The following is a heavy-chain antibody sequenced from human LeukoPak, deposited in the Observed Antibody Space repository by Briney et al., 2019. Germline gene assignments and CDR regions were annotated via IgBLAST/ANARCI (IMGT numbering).Heavy chain of an antibody. J-gene: IGHJ6*02. V-gene: IGHV3-48*01. D-gene: IGHD2-2*01. CDR1: GFTFSSYS. Sequence: GGSLRLSCAASGFTFSSYSMNWVRQAPGKGLEWVSYISSSSSTIYYADSVKGRFTISRDNAKNSLYLQMNSLRAEDTTVYYCARDRPLDIVVVPAAVSYYYYGMDVWGQGTTVTVSS. CDR2: ISSSSSTI. CDR3: ARDRPLDIVVVPAAVSYYYYGMDV.